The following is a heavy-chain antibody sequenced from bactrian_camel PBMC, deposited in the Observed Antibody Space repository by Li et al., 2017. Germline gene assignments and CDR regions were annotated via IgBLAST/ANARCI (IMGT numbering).Heavy chain of an antibody. J-gene: IGHJ4*01. CDR1: GSIQRTNC. D-gene: IGHD7*01. Sequence: HVQLVESGGGSVQAGGSLRLSCAASGSIQRTNCMGWFRQAPGKEREGVAMINRKGTTRYGDSVRHRFTTSKDSARKTVTLQMNSLKPEDTAMYYCAADRVPATRRLLARAYNHWGQGTQVTVS. CDR3: AADRVPATRRLLARAYNH. V-gene: IGHV3S53*01. CDR2: INRKGTT.